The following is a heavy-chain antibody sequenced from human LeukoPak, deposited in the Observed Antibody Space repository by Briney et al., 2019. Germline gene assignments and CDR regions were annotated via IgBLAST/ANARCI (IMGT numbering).Heavy chain of an antibody. V-gene: IGHV3-23*01. CDR1: GFTFSSYD. CDR3: AKDNTMIRGIIYYGMDV. Sequence: GVSLRLCCAASGFTFSSYDMNWVRQALWKGLEWFSPITGSGGSTYYADSVTGRFTISRDHSKNTLYLQMNSLRAEDTAVYYCAKDNTMIRGIIYYGMDVWGQGPTVTVSS. J-gene: IGHJ6*02. CDR2: ITGSGGST. D-gene: IGHD3-10*01.